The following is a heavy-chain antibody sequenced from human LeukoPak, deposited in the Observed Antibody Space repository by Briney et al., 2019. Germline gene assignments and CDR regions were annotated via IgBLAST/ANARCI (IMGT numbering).Heavy chain of an antibody. CDR3: ARDPRANHYYVFGGVSLH. CDR2: ISAYNGNT. D-gene: IGHD3-16*01. V-gene: IGHV1-18*01. Sequence: GASVKVSCKASGYTFTSYGISWVRQAPGQGPEWMGWISAYNGNTNYAQKLQGRVTMTTDTSTSTAYMELRSLRSDDTAVYYCARDPRANHYYVFGGVSLHGAQGTLVTVSS. CDR1: GYTFTSYG. J-gene: IGHJ4*02.